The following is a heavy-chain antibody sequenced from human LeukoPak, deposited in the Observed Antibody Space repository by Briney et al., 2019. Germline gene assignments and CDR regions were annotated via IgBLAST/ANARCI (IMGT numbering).Heavy chain of an antibody. Sequence: GGSLRLSCAASGFTFSSYEMNWVRQAPGKGLEWVSYISSSGSTIYYADSVKGRFTISRDNAKNSLYLQMNSLRAEDTAVYYCARAALSSGYYFYYYYMDVWGKGTTVTISS. D-gene: IGHD3-22*01. V-gene: IGHV3-48*03. CDR3: ARAALSSGYYFYYYYMDV. J-gene: IGHJ6*03. CDR2: ISSSGSTI. CDR1: GFTFSSYE.